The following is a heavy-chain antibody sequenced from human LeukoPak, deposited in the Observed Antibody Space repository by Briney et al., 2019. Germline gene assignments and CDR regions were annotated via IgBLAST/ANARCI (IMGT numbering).Heavy chain of an antibody. J-gene: IGHJ5*02. CDR3: ARELYSSSWDFPRWFDP. D-gene: IGHD6-13*01. V-gene: IGHV1-18*01. CDR2: ISAYNGST. Sequence: ASVKVSCKASGYTFTSYGISWVRQAPGQGLEWMGWISAYNGSTNYAQKLQGRVTMTTDTSTSTAYMELRSLRSDDTAVYYCARELYSSSWDFPRWFDPWGQGTLVTVSS. CDR1: GYTFTSYG.